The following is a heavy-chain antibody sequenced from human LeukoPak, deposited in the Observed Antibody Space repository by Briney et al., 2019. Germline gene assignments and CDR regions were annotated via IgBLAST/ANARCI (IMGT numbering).Heavy chain of an antibody. D-gene: IGHD3-22*01. CDR3: ARDPQPSYYYDSSGYYLPDY. V-gene: IGHV1-18*01. Sequence: GASVKVSCKASGYTFTSYGISWVRQAPGQGLEWMGWIRAYNGNTNYAQKLQGRVTMTTDTSTSTAYMELRSLRSDDTAVYYCARDPQPSYYYDSSGYYLPDYWGQGTLVTVSS. J-gene: IGHJ4*02. CDR1: GYTFTSYG. CDR2: IRAYNGNT.